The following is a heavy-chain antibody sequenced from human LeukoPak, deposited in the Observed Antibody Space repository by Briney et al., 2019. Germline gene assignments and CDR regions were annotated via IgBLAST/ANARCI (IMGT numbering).Heavy chain of an antibody. CDR1: GFTFSSYS. CDR2: ISGSGGST. V-gene: IGHV3-23*01. CDR3: ARDVNFWSGYDAFDI. J-gene: IGHJ3*02. D-gene: IGHD3-3*01. Sequence: GGSLRLSCAASGFTFSSYSMNWVRRAPGKGLEWVSAISGSGGSTYYADSVKGRFTISRDNSKNTLYLQMNSLRAEDTAVYYCARDVNFWSGYDAFDIWGQGTMVTVSS.